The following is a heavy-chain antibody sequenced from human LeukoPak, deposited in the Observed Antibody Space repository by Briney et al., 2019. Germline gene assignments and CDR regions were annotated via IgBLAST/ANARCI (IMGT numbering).Heavy chain of an antibody. CDR1: GYTFTSYY. Sequence: ASVKVSCKASGYTFTSYYMHWVRQAPGQGLEWMGIINPSGGSTSYAQKFQGRVTMTRDMSMSTVYMELSSLRSEDTAVYYCARQQLWLNYYYYYYMDVWGKGTTVTISS. CDR2: INPSGGST. D-gene: IGHD5-18*01. V-gene: IGHV1-46*01. CDR3: ARQQLWLNYYYYYYMDV. J-gene: IGHJ6*03.